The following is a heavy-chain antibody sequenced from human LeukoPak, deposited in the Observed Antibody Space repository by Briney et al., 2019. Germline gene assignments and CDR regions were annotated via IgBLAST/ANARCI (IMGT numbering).Heavy chain of an antibody. Sequence: GRSLRLSCAASGFTFSSYGMHWVRQAPGKGLEWVANIKQDGSEKYYVDSVKGRFTISRDNAKNSLYLQMNSLRAEDTAVYNCARNPYGDYSWFDPWGQGTLVTVSS. J-gene: IGHJ5*02. CDR1: GFTFSSYG. V-gene: IGHV3-7*01. CDR2: IKQDGSEK. CDR3: ARNPYGDYSWFDP. D-gene: IGHD4-17*01.